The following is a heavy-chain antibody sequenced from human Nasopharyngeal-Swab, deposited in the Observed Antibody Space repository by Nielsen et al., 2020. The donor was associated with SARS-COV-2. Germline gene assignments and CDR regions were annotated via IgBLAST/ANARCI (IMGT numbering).Heavy chain of an antibody. CDR2: IYYSGST. Sequence: RETPGKGLEWVGSIYYSGSTYYNPSLKSRVTISVDTSKNQFSLKLRSVTAADTAVYYCATERAIAVAGTFGAKFDYWGQGTLVTVSS. J-gene: IGHJ4*02. CDR3: ATERAIAVAGTFGAKFDY. D-gene: IGHD6-19*01. V-gene: IGHV4-39*01.